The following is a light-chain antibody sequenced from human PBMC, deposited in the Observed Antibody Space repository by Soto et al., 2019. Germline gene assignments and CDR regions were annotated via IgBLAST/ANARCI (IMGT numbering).Light chain of an antibody. V-gene: IGLV2-23*01. CDR2: EAT. CDR1: PRDVGSFNL. J-gene: IGLJ3*02. CDR3: CSYVESVILV. Sequence: QSALTQPASVSGSLGQSITISCTGSPRDVGSFNLVSWYQQHPGKAPKLIIYEATERPSGVSDRFSGSKSGNTAFLTISGLQAEDEADYYCCSYVESVILVFGGGTKLTVL.